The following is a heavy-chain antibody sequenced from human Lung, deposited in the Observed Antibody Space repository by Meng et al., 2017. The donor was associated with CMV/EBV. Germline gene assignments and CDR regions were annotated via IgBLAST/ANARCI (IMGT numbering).Heavy chain of an antibody. J-gene: IGHJ1*01. Sequence: QVQLGDRGADTVTRPEPQALTCAGSGDSITNHNCWSLGRHRQGKGLEWIGEIPHIGSSAYKPSLKSRVSMSIDKSKNQASLKLTSVTAADTAVYHCLRRSGGSVWGQGTLVTVFS. V-gene: IGHV4-4*03. CDR2: IPHIGSS. CDR1: GDSITNHNC. D-gene: IGHD3-10*01. CDR3: LRRSGGSV.